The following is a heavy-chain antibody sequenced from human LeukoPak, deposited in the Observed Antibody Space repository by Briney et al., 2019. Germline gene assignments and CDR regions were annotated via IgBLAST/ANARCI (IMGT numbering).Heavy chain of an antibody. CDR3: AKVPYSDYGSGRPPFMDV. V-gene: IGHV3-23*01. J-gene: IGHJ6*02. Sequence: GGSLRLSCAASGFTFSNYAMTWVHQAPGKGLEWVSTISGGGGDTYYADSVKGRFTIPRDNSKSTLYLQMNSLRAEDTAIHYCAKVPYSDYGSGRPPFMDVWGQGTTVAVSS. CDR1: GFTFSNYA. D-gene: IGHD3-10*01. CDR2: ISGGGGDT.